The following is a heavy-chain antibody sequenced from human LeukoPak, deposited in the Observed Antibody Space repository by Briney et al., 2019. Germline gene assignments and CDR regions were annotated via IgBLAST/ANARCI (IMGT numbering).Heavy chain of an antibody. CDR2: ISSSGSTI. CDR1: GITFSDYY. CDR3: ARDRDYYDSSGYQPPDY. D-gene: IGHD3-22*01. J-gene: IGHJ4*02. V-gene: IGHV3-11*01. Sequence: PGGSLRLSCAASGITFSDYYMSWIRQAPGKGLEWVTYISSSGSTIYYADSVKGRFTISRDNAKNSLYLQMNSLRAEDTAVYYFARDRDYYDSSGYQPPDYWGQGTLVTVSS.